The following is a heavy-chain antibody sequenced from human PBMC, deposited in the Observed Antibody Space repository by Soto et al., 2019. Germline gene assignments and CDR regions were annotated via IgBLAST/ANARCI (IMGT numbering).Heavy chain of an antibody. D-gene: IGHD1-20*01. J-gene: IGHJ1*01. CDR3: VRGQSVLYLDL. CDR2: INPANGGI. CDR1: GYTFTDFY. Sequence: QVLLVQSGAEVKDPGASVRVSCNSSGYTFTDFYIHWVRQAPGQGLEWVGWINPANGGINYAQKFRGRVTMTRDTSVNTSYMGLNRLNSGDSAIYYCVRGQSVLYLDLWGRGTQVTVSS. V-gene: IGHV1-2*02.